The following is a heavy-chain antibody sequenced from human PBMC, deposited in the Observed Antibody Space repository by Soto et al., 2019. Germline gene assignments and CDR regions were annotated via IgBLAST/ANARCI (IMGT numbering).Heavy chain of an antibody. CDR2: RSYDGSNK. Sequence: GGSLRLSCAASGFSFSSYNMHWVRQAAGKGLEWVAARSYDGSNKYYADSVKGRFTIPRENSKNTVYLQMNSLRAEDTAVYYCAKDRYYGSGIMDVWGQGTTVTVSS. J-gene: IGHJ6*02. CDR3: AKDRYYGSGIMDV. D-gene: IGHD3-10*01. CDR1: GFSFSSYN. V-gene: IGHV3-30*18.